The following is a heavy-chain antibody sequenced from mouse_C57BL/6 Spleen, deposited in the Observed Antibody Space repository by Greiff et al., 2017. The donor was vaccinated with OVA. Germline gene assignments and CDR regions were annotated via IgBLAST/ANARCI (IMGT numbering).Heavy chain of an antibody. V-gene: IGHV1-50*01. Sequence: QVQLQQPGAELVKPGASVKLSCKASGYTFTRYWMQWVKQRPGQGLEWIGEIDPSDGYTNYNQKFKGKATLTVDTSSSTAYMPLSSLTSEDSAVSYCARRDYDYDSRYFDYWGQGTTLTVSS. CDR1: GYTFTRYW. J-gene: IGHJ2*01. CDR2: IDPSDGYT. D-gene: IGHD2-4*01. CDR3: ARRDYDYDSRYFDY.